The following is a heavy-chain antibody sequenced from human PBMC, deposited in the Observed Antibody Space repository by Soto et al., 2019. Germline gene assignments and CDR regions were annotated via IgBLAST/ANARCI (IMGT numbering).Heavy chain of an antibody. Sequence: GESLKISCKGSGYTFTNYWIGWVRQMPGKGLEWMGIIYPGDSDTKYSPSFQGQVTISADKSITTTYLRWTSLKASDTAIYYCAASIFYYGMDVWGQGTTVT. CDR1: GYTFTNYW. CDR3: AASIFYYGMDV. V-gene: IGHV5-51*01. J-gene: IGHJ6*02. CDR2: IYPGDSDT.